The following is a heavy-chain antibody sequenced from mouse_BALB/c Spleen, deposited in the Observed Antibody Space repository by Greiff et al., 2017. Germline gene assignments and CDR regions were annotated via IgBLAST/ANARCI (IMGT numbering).Heavy chain of an antibody. CDR2: IWGGGST. Sequence: QVQLKESGPGLVAPSQSLSITCTVSGFSLTDYGVSWIRQPPGKGLEWLGVIWGGGSTYYNSALKSRLSISKYNSKSQVFLKMNSLQTDDTAMYYCAKRYGSSYDRYDGGAMDYWGQGTSVTVSS. D-gene: IGHD1-1*01. V-gene: IGHV2-6-5*01. CDR3: AKRYGSSYDRYDGGAMDY. J-gene: IGHJ4*01. CDR1: GFSLTDYG.